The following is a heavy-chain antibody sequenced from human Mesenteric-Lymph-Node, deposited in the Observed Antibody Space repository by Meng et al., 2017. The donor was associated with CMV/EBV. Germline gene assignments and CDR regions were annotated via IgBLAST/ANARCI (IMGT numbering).Heavy chain of an antibody. Sequence: GESLKISCEASGFTFNNYWMHWVRQAPGKGLVWVSRINVDGSSTTYADSVKGRFTISRDNAKNTLYLQMNSLRAEDTAVFYCARDHSYSSSSGSFDYWGQGTLVTVSS. CDR3: ARDHSYSSSSGSFDY. D-gene: IGHD6-13*01. CDR1: GFTFNNYW. CDR2: INVDGSST. J-gene: IGHJ4*02. V-gene: IGHV3-74*01.